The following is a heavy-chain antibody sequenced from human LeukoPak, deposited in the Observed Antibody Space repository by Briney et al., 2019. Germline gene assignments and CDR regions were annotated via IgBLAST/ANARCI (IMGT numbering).Heavy chain of an antibody. J-gene: IGHJ4*02. CDR1: GFTLSRYA. Sequence: GGSLRLSCAASGFTLSRYAKHWVRQAPGKGLEWVAFLQSDGNNRYYADSVKGRFTISRDNSKNTLFLQMSSLRAEDTAVYYCAKNWATYYFDYWGQGTLVTVSS. CDR3: AKNWATYYFDY. D-gene: IGHD3-16*01. CDR2: LQSDGNNR. V-gene: IGHV3-30*02.